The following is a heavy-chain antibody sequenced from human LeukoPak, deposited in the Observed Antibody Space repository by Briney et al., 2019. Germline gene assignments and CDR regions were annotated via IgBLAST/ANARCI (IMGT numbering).Heavy chain of an antibody. CDR2: ISWNSGSI. V-gene: IGHV3-9*03. CDR1: GFTFSSYA. J-gene: IGHJ4*02. D-gene: IGHD5-18*01. CDR3: AKAGYSYGYFDY. Sequence: GGSLRLSCAASGFTFSSYAMHWVRQAPGKGLEWVSGISWNSGSIGYADSVKGRFTISRDNAKNSLYLQMNSLRAEDMALYYCAKAGYSYGYFDYWGQGTLVTVSS.